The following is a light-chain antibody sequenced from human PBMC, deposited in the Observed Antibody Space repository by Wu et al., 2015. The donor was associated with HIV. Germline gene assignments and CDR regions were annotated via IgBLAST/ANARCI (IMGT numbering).Light chain of an antibody. V-gene: IGKV3-15*01. CDR3: QQYNKWPPWT. CDR2: GAS. J-gene: IGKJ1*01. Sequence: EIVMTQSPATLSVSPGERATLSCRASQSVSGNLAWYQQKPGQAPRLLIYGASSRATGIPVRFSGSGSGTDFTLTISSMQSEDFAVYYCQQYNKWPPWTFGQGTKVEIK. CDR1: QSVSGN.